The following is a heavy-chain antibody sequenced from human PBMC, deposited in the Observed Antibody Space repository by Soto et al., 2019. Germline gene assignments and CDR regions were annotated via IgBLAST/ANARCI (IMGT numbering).Heavy chain of an antibody. CDR2: IGTAGDT. CDR1: GFTFSSYD. D-gene: IGHD5-18*01. CDR3: ARGHSYGRGFDY. V-gene: IGHV3-13*01. Sequence: GGSLRLSCAASGFTFSSYDMHWVRQATGKGLEWVSAIGTAGDTYYPGSVKGRFTISRENAKNSLCLQMNSLRAEDTAVYYCARGHSYGRGFDYWGQGTLVTVSS. J-gene: IGHJ4*02.